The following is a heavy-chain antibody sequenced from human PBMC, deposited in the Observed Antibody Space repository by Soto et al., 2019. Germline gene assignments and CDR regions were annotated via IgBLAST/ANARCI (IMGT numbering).Heavy chain of an antibody. Sequence: ASVKVSCKASGYTFTSYGISWVRQAPGQGLEWMGWISAYNGNTNYAQKLQGRVTMTTDTSTSTAYMELRSLRSDDTAVYYCARDHPTYYDFWSGTIAFDIWGQGTMVTVSS. V-gene: IGHV1-18*01. CDR3: ARDHPTYYDFWSGTIAFDI. J-gene: IGHJ3*02. CDR1: GYTFTSYG. CDR2: ISAYNGNT. D-gene: IGHD3-3*01.